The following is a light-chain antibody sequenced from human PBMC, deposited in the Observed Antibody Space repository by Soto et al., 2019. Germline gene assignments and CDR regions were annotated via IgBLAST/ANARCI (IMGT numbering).Light chain of an antibody. Sequence: QSALTQPPSASGSPGQSVTISCTGTSSDVGGYNYVSWYQQHPGKAPKLMIYEVSKRPSGVPDCFAASKSGNTASLTVSGLQAEDEADYYCSSYAGSNLWVFGGGTQLTVL. CDR2: EVS. CDR3: SSYAGSNLWV. CDR1: SSDVGGYNY. V-gene: IGLV2-8*01. J-gene: IGLJ3*02.